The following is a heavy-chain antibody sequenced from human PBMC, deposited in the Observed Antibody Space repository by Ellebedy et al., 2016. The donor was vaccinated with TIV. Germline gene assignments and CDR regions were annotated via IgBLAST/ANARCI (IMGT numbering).Heavy chain of an antibody. Sequence: PGGSLRLSCAASGFTLSSFVMSWVRQAPGKGLEWVSAISGSGGSTYYADSVKGRCTISRDISRNTLYLQMNSLRAEDTAVYYCAKDRALGYCTGGSCNTKWGQGTLVTVSS. J-gene: IGHJ4*02. CDR1: GFTLSSFV. D-gene: IGHD2-15*01. V-gene: IGHV3-23*01. CDR2: ISGSGGST. CDR3: AKDRALGYCTGGSCNTK.